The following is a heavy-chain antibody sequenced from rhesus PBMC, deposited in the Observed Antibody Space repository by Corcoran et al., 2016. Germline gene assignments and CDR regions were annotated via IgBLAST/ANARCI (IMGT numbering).Heavy chain of an antibody. V-gene: IGHV4S7*01. CDR2: IYGSGSST. D-gene: IGHD4-23*01. CDR3: ARGEYSNFGYFDL. J-gene: IGHJ2*01. Sequence: QVQLQESGPGLVKPSETLSLTCAVSGGSISDSYYWSWIRQPPGKGLEWIGYIYGSGSSTYYTPPLKSRVTISTDTSKNQFSLQRSSVTAADTAVYYCARGEYSNFGYFDLWGPGTPITISS. CDR1: GGSISDSYY.